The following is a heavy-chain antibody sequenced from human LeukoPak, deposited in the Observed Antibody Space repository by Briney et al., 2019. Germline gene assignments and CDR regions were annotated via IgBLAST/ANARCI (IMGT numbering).Heavy chain of an antibody. V-gene: IGHV3-21*01. D-gene: IGHD4-17*01. J-gene: IGHJ4*02. Sequence: GGSLRLSCAASGFTFSSYSMNWVRQAPGKGLEWVSSISSSSSYIYYADSVKGRFTISRDNAKNSLYLQTNSLRAEDTAVYYCARDHRWTTVTREGFDYWGQGTLVTVSS. CDR1: GFTFSSYS. CDR3: ARDHRWTTVTREGFDY. CDR2: ISSSSSYI.